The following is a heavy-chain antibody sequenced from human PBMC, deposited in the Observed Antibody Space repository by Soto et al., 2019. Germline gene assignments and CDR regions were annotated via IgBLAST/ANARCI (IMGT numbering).Heavy chain of an antibody. CDR2: TNHSGTP. D-gene: IGHD2-21*01. V-gene: IGHV4-34*01. J-gene: IGHJ4*02. CDR3: ARSPKSTDFPYYFDF. CDR1: TRPFRNYY. Sequence: SETLSLTCSVYTRPFRNYYWTLIRQPKGKGLEFIGETNHSGTPPYTPSLKSRVTISVDTSKHHFSIKMNSVAAADPAVFYCARSPKSTDFPYYFDFLGKGTLVIVS.